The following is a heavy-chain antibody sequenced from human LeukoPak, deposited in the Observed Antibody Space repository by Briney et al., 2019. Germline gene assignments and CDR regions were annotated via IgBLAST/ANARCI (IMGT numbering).Heavy chain of an antibody. Sequence: GSLRLSCAASGFTFSDYSMHWVRQAPGKGLNWVAFIRYDGNNKYYADSVKGRFTISGDNSKNMLYLEMNSLSTEDTAVYYCAKVRYCSGVNCYPDDNWGQGTLVTVSS. J-gene: IGHJ4*02. CDR2: IRYDGNNK. D-gene: IGHD2-15*01. CDR1: GFTFSDYS. CDR3: AKVRYCSGVNCYPDDN. V-gene: IGHV3-30*02.